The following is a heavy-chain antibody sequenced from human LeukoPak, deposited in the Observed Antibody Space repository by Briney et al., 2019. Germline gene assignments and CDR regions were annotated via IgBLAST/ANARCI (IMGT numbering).Heavy chain of an antibody. Sequence: SSETLSLTCTVSGGSISSSSYYWGWIRQPPGKGLEWIGSIYYSGSTYYNPSLKSRVTISVDTSKNQFSLKLSSVTAADTAVYYCARISSGWYRGAFDIWGQGTMVTVSS. CDR3: ARISSGWYRGAFDI. CDR1: GGSISSSSYY. V-gene: IGHV4-39*07. D-gene: IGHD6-19*01. CDR2: IYYSGST. J-gene: IGHJ3*02.